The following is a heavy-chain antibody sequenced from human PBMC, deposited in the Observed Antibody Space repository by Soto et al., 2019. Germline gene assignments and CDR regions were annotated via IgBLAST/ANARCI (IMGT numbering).Heavy chain of an antibody. D-gene: IGHD1-26*01. CDR2: VNHGGTS. J-gene: IGHJ4*02. V-gene: IGHV4-34*01. Sequence: PSETLSLTCAVHGGSFSGYYWDWIRQPPGKGLEWIGEVNHGGTSNYNPSLKSRAIISVDTSKNQLSLKLTSVTAEDTAIYFCTRGWDLGPLWDWGQGILVTVSS. CDR1: GGSFSGYY. CDR3: TRGWDLGPLWD.